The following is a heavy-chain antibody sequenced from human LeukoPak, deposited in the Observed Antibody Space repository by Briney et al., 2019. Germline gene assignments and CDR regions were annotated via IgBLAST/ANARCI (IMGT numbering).Heavy chain of an antibody. CDR3: ARAYYDFWSGYYQDAFDI. Sequence: GGSLRLSCAASGFIFSSYWMSWVRQAPGKGLEWVANIKQDGGEKHYLDSVKGRFTISRDNAKNSLYLQMNSLRAEDTAVYYCARAYYDFWSGYYQDAFDIWGQGTMVTVSS. D-gene: IGHD3-3*01. V-gene: IGHV3-7*01. J-gene: IGHJ3*02. CDR2: IKQDGGEK. CDR1: GFIFSSYW.